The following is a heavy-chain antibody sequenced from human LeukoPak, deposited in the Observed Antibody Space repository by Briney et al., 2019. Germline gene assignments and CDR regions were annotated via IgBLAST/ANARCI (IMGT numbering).Heavy chain of an antibody. CDR3: ASGIAAVLDY. V-gene: IGHV4-61*02. CDR2: IYTSGST. J-gene: IGHJ4*02. D-gene: IGHD6-13*01. CDR1: GGSISSGGYY. Sequence: ASETLSLTCTVSGGSISSGGYYWSWIRQPAGKGLEWIGRIYTSGSTNYNPSLKSRVTISVDTSKNQFSLKLSSVTAADTAVYYCASGIAAVLDYWGQGTLVTVSS.